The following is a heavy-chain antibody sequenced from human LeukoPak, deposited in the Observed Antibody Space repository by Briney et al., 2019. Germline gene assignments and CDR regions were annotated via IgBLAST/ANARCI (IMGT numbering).Heavy chain of an antibody. V-gene: IGHV3-30*03. CDR1: GFTFSSYG. CDR3: ASSGITMVRASSGMDV. CDR2: ISYDGSNK. D-gene: IGHD3-10*01. Sequence: GRSLRLSCAASGFTFSSYGMHWVRQAPGKGLEWVAVISYDGSNKYYADSVKGRFTISRDNSKNTLYLQMNSLRAEDTAVYYCASSGITMVRASSGMDVWGQGTTVTVSS. J-gene: IGHJ6*02.